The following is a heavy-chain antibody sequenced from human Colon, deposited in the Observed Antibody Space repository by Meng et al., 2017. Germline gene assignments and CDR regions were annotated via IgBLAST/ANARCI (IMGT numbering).Heavy chain of an antibody. CDR3: ARGIRRGDYWFDP. J-gene: IGHJ5*02. CDR1: GYTFNNYE. CDR2: MNPNSGNT. Sequence: QGELCRFGVEGKKSGAQVKASFKYAGYTFNNYEINWVRQATGQGLEWMGWMNPNSGNTGYAQKFQGRVTITMNTSMTTAYMELRSLRSDDTAIYYCARGIRRGDYWFDPWGQGTLVTVSS. V-gene: IGHV1-8*03. D-gene: IGHD2-21*02.